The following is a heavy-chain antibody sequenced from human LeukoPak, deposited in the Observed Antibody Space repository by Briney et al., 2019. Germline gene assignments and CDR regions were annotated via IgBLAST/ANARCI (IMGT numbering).Heavy chain of an antibody. J-gene: IGHJ4*02. CDR2: INHSGST. Sequence: PSETLSLTCAVYGGSFSGYYWSWIRQPPGKGLEWIGEINHSGSTNYNPSLKSRVTISVDTSKNQFSLKLSSVTAADTAVYYCARVKYYYGSGSDWYYFDYWGQGTLVTVSS. CDR1: GGSFSGYY. D-gene: IGHD3-10*01. CDR3: ARVKYYYGSGSDWYYFDY. V-gene: IGHV4-34*01.